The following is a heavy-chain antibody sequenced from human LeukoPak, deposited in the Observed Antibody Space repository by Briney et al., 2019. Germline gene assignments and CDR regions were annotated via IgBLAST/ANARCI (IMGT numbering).Heavy chain of an antibody. CDR1: GGTFSSYA. D-gene: IGHD6-13*01. CDR3: ASPTNSGGSWYNY. Sequence: ASVKVSCKASGGTFSSYAISWVRQAPGQGLERMGRIIPIFGTANYAQKSQGRVTITTDESTSTAYMELSSLRSEDTAVYYCASPTNSGGSWYNYWGQGTLVTVSS. CDR2: IIPIFGTA. V-gene: IGHV1-69*05. J-gene: IGHJ4*02.